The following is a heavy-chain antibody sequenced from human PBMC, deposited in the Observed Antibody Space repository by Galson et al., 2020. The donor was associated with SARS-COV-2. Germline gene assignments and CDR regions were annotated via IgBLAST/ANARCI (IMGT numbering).Heavy chain of an antibody. V-gene: IGHV4-34*01. D-gene: IGHD2-8*02. CDR1: VGSFSGFS. CDR3: ARGRVGVVPAPMLGLGPYYHYSPLDV. Sequence: ETSETLSLNCAVYVGSFSGFSWNWVRQSPGKGLEWIGEINHSGSANYNPSLKSRVTISVDTSKNQFSLKLTSVTAAETGLYYCARGRVGVVPAPMLGLGPYYHYSPLDVWGQGTTITVSS. J-gene: IGHJ6*01. CDR2: INHSGSA.